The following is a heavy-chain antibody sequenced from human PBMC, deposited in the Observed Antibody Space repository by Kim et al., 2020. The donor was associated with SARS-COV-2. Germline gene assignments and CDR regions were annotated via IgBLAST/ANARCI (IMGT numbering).Heavy chain of an antibody. J-gene: IGHJ4*02. CDR3: AKDPDWGIAAAGTYFDY. CDR2: ISWNSGSI. Sequence: GGSLRLSCAASGFTFDDYAMHWVRQAPGKGLEWVSGISWNSGSICYADSVKGRFTISRDNAKNSLYLQMNSLRAEDTALYYCAKDPDWGIAAAGTYFDYWGQGNLVTVSS. V-gene: IGHV3-9*01. D-gene: IGHD6-13*01. CDR1: GFTFDDYA.